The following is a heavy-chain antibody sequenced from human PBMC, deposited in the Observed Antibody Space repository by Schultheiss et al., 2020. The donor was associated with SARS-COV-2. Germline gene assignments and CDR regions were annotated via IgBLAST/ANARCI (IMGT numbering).Heavy chain of an antibody. D-gene: IGHD1-1*01. V-gene: IGHV3-48*03. J-gene: IGHJ4*02. CDR2: ISSSGSTI. CDR1: GFTFSSYE. Sequence: GGSLRLSCAASGFTFSSYEMNWVRQAPGKGLEWVSYISSSGSTIYYADSVKGRFTISRDNAKNSLYLQMNSLRAEDTAVYYCARDWKGYSVYWGQGTLVTVSS. CDR3: ARDWKGYSVY.